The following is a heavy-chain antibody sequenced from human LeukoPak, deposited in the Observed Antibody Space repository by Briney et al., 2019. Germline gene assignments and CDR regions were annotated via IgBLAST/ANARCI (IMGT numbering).Heavy chain of an antibody. CDR1: GHTFTSYD. Sequence: ASVKVSCKASGHTFTSYDINWVRQATGQGLEWMGWMNPNSGNTGYAQKFQGRVTITRNPSISKAYMELSSLRSEDTAVYYCARVVRRLLWFGELGYWGQGTLVTVSS. CDR3: ARVVRRLLWFGELGY. V-gene: IGHV1-8*03. J-gene: IGHJ4*02. CDR2: MNPNSGNT. D-gene: IGHD3-10*01.